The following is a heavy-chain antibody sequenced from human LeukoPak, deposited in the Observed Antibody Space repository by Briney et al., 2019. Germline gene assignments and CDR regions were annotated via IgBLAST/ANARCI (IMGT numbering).Heavy chain of an antibody. D-gene: IGHD3-22*01. CDR3: ARYYYDSSGYPYYFDY. J-gene: IGHJ4*02. CDR1: GFTFSSYG. Sequence: PGRSLRLSCAASGFTFSSYGMHWVRQAPGKGLEWVAVIWFDGSNKYYADSVKGRFTVSRDNSKNTMDLQMNSLRAEDTALYYCARYYYDSSGYPYYFDYWGQGTLVTVSS. V-gene: IGHV3-33*01. CDR2: IWFDGSNK.